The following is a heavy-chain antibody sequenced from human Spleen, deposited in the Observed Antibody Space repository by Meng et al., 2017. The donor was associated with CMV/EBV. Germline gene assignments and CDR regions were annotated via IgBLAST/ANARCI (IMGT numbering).Heavy chain of an antibody. J-gene: IGHJ4*02. V-gene: IGHV1-69*05. CDR3: ARVDYPGSYFDY. CDR1: VGTFSSYA. Sequence: QVQRVQVGAEVKKPGSSVKVSGKASVGTFSSYAISWVRQAPGQGLEWMGGIIPIFGTANYAQKFQGRVTITRDTSISTAYMELSRLRSDDTAVYYCARVDYPGSYFDYWGQGTLVTVSS. D-gene: IGHD4-11*01. CDR2: IIPIFGTA.